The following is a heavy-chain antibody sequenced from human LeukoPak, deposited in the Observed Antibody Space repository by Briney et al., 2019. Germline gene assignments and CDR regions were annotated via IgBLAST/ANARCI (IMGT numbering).Heavy chain of an antibody. CDR1: GGSISSSGYC. CDR3: ARHEYSGSYYGLSWFDP. D-gene: IGHD1-26*01. CDR2: IYYSGST. V-gene: IGHV4-39*01. Sequence: KPSETLSLTCTVSGGSISSSGYCWGWIRQPPGKGLEWIASIYYSGSTYYNPSLKSRVTISVDTSKNRLSLKLSSLTAADTAVYYCARHEYSGSYYGLSWFDPWGQGTLVTVSS. J-gene: IGHJ5*02.